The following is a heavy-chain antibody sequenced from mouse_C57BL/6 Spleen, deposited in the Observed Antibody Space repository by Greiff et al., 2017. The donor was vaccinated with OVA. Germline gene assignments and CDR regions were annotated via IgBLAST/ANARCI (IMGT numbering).Heavy chain of an antibody. CDR3: AIRRFTTVVFDY. J-gene: IGHJ2*01. V-gene: IGHV3-6*01. CDR2: ISYDGSN. D-gene: IGHD1-1*01. Sequence: EVKLMESGPGLVKPSQSLSLTCSVTGYSITSGYYWNWIRQFPGNKLEWMGYISYDGSNNYNPSLKNRISITRDTSKNQFFLKLNSVTTEDTATYYCAIRRFTTVVFDYWGQGTTLTVSS. CDR1: GYSITSGYY.